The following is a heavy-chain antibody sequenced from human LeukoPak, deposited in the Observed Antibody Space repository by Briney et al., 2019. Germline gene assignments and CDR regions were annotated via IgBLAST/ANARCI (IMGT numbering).Heavy chain of an antibody. Sequence: SETLSLICTVSGYSISSGYYWGWIRQPPGKGLEWIGNIYHSGSTYYNPSLKSRVTISVDTSKNQFSLKLSSVTAADTAVYYCTRPYYYDSSGSPNYWGQGTLVTVSS. CDR3: TRPYYYDSSGSPNY. CDR1: GYSISSGYY. D-gene: IGHD3-22*01. J-gene: IGHJ4*02. V-gene: IGHV4-38-2*02. CDR2: IYHSGST.